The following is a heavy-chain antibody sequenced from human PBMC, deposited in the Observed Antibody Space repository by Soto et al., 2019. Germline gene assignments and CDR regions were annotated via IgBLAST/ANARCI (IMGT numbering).Heavy chain of an antibody. Sequence: SETLSLTCTVSGVSISTSSYYWGWVRLAPGKGLEWIGYIYYSGSTYYNPSLKSRVTISVDTSKNQFSLKLSSVTAADTAVYYCASPSGYYYYGMDVWGQGTTVTASS. CDR2: IYYSGST. CDR3: ASPSGYYYYGMDV. J-gene: IGHJ6*02. V-gene: IGHV4-30-4*08. CDR1: GVSISTSSYY. D-gene: IGHD3-10*01.